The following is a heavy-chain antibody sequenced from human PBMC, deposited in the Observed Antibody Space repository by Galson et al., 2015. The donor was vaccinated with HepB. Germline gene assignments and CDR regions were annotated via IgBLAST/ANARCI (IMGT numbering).Heavy chain of an antibody. V-gene: IGHV3-74*01. CDR1: GFTFSSYR. D-gene: IGHD3-9*01. CDR2: INSDGSST. J-gene: IGHJ4*02. Sequence: SLRLSCAASGFTFSSYRMHWVRQAPGKGLVWVSRINSDGSSTSYADSVKGRFTISRDNATNTLYLQMNSLRAEDTAVYYCARDLTYYDILTGSFVKYFDYWGQGTLATVSS. CDR3: ARDLTYYDILTGSFVKYFDY.